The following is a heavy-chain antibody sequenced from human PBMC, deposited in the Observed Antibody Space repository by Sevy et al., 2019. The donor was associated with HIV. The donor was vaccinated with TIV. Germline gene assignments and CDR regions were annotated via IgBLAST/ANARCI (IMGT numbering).Heavy chain of an antibody. CDR2: IIPIFGTA. J-gene: IGHJ4*02. Sequence: ASVKVSCKASGGTFSSYGFSWVRQAPGQGLEWMGGIIPIFGTAKYAQKFQGRVTITADKSTTTAYMELSSLRSGDTAGYYCARGPHRCSGSSCYTVYFDYWGQGTLVTVSS. D-gene: IGHD2-15*01. CDR1: GGTFSSYG. CDR3: ARGPHRCSGSSCYTVYFDY. V-gene: IGHV1-69*06.